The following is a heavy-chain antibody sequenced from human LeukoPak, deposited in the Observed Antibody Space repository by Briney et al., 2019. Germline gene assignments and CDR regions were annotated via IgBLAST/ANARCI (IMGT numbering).Heavy chain of an antibody. CDR3: ARAEWLKDWFDP. CDR1: GGSFSSYY. D-gene: IGHD3-3*01. CDR2: IYYSGST. Sequence: PSETLSLTCAVYGGSFSSYYWSWIRQPPGKGLEWIGYIYYSGSTNYNPSLKSRVTISVDTSKNQFSLKLSSVTAADTAVYYCARAEWLKDWFDPWGQGTLVTVSS. V-gene: IGHV4-59*08. J-gene: IGHJ5*02.